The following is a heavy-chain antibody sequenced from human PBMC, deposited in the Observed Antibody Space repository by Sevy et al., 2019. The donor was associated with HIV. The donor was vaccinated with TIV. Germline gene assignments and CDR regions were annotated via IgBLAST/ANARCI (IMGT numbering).Heavy chain of an antibody. V-gene: IGHV4-34*01. CDR2: ISQSGST. J-gene: IGHJ4*02. Sequence: SETLSLTCAVSGVSFSDYYWSWIRQPPGKGLEWVGEISQSGSTNYNPSLKSRVIMSLDTSKIQFSLKLTSVTAADTAVYYWAIGPRFSPEYCSGSSCPTIDYWGQGTLVTVSS. CDR1: GVSFSDYY. D-gene: IGHD2-15*01. CDR3: AIGPRFSPEYCSGSSCPTIDY.